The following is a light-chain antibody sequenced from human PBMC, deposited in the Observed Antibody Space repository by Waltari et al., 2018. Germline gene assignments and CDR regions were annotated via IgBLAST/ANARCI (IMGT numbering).Light chain of an antibody. J-gene: IGLJ2*01. CDR1: SGPVSTSHY. CDR2: STE. V-gene: IGLV8-61*01. CDR3: SVYMHPGSVL. Sequence: QTVVTQEPSFSVPPGGTVTLTCGFSSGPVSTSHYPSWYQQTPGQAPRTVIYSTETRPSGVPDRFSGSIIGNKAALTITGAQADDESDYYCSVYMHPGSVLFGGGTRLTVL.